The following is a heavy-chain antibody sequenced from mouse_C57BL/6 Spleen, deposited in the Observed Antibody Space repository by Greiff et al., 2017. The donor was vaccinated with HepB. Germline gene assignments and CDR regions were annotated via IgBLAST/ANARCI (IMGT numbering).Heavy chain of an antibody. CDR1: GYSITSGYY. CDR3: ARDTGGDAWFAY. Sequence: EVQLQESGPGLVKPSQSLSLTCSVTGYSITSGYYWNWIRQFPGNKLEWMGYISYDGSNNYNPSLKNRISITRDTSKNQFFLKLNSVTTEDTATYYCARDTGGDAWFAYWGQGTLVTVSA. D-gene: IGHD4-1*01. V-gene: IGHV3-6*01. J-gene: IGHJ3*01. CDR2: ISYDGSN.